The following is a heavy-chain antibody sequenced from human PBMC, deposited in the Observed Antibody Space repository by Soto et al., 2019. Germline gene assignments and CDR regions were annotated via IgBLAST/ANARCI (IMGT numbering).Heavy chain of an antibody. V-gene: IGHV3-30-3*01. Sequence: PGGSLRLSCAASGFTFSSYAMHWVRQAPGKGLEWVAVISYDGSNKYYAGSVKGRFTISRDNSKNTLYLQMNSLRAEDTAVYYCARGEYSSSSGPYYYYGMDVWGQGTTVTVSS. J-gene: IGHJ6*02. CDR3: ARGEYSSSSGPYYYYGMDV. CDR1: GFTFSSYA. D-gene: IGHD6-6*01. CDR2: ISYDGSNK.